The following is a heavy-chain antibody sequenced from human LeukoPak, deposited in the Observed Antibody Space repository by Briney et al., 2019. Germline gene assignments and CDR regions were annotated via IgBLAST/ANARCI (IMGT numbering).Heavy chain of an antibody. Sequence: ASVKVSCKASGGTFSSYAISWVRQAPRQGLEWMGGIIPIFGTANYAQKFQGRVTITADESTSTAYMELSSLRSEDTAVYYCARDLPPSDYGDYLLQSGGMDVWGQGTTVTVSS. J-gene: IGHJ6*02. CDR1: GGTFSSYA. V-gene: IGHV1-69*13. D-gene: IGHD4-17*01. CDR3: ARDLPPSDYGDYLLQSGGMDV. CDR2: IIPIFGTA.